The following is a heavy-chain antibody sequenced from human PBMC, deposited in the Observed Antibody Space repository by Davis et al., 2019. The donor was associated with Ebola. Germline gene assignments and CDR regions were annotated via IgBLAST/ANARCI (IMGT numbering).Heavy chain of an antibody. V-gene: IGHV3-21*01. CDR2: ISSSSSYI. D-gene: IGHD3-22*01. J-gene: IGHJ4*02. Sequence: GESLKISCAASGFTFSSYSMNWVRQAPGKGLEWVSSISSSSSYIYYADSVKGRFTISRDNAKNSLYLQMNSLRAEDTAVYYCARDPYDSSGYSDFDYWGQGTLVTVSS. CDR1: GFTFSSYS. CDR3: ARDPYDSSGYSDFDY.